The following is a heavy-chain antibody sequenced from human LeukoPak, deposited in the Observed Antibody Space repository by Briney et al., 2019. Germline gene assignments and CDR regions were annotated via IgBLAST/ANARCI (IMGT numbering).Heavy chain of an antibody. V-gene: IGHV1-69*13. CDR1: GGTFSSYA. Sequence: ASVKVSCKASGGTFSSYAISWVRQAPGQGLEWMGGIIPIFGTANYAQKFQGRVTITADESTSTAYMELSSLRSEHTAVYYCARDFGYSSGWYDYWGQGTLVTVSS. CDR2: IIPIFGTA. J-gene: IGHJ4*02. D-gene: IGHD6-19*01. CDR3: ARDFGYSSGWYDY.